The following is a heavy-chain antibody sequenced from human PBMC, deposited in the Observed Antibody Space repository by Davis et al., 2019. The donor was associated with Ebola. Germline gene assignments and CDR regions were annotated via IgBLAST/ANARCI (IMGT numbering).Heavy chain of an antibody. J-gene: IGHJ4*02. CDR2: ISTSSGKT. CDR3: ARAQFPTTSDH. CDR1: GYTFTTFG. Sequence: ASVKVSCKASGYTFTTFGISWVRQAPGQGLEWVGWISTSSGKTNYAQKFQGRVTMTTDTSTSTAYMEVGSLRSDDTAVYYCARAQFPTTSDHWGQGTLVTVSS. D-gene: IGHD1-1*01. V-gene: IGHV1-18*01.